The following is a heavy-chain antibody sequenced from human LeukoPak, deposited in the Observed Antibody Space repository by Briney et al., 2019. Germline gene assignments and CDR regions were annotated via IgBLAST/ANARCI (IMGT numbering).Heavy chain of an antibody. Sequence: ASVKASSKTSGYTFTGNSMQWVRQAPGQGLEWMGRINPNRGGTNNTQKFQGRGTMTTDTSISTAYMELSSLRSDDTAVYYCARDMDDYGDSHDYWGQGTLVTVSS. V-gene: IGHV1-2*06. CDR3: ARDMDDYGDSHDY. D-gene: IGHD4-17*01. J-gene: IGHJ4*02. CDR2: INPNRGGT. CDR1: GYTFTGNS.